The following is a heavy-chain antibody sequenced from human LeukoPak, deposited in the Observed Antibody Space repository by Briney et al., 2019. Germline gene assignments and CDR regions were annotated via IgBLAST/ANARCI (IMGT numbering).Heavy chain of an antibody. V-gene: IGHV3-23*01. D-gene: IGHD3-22*01. CDR2: MSGSGGST. J-gene: IGHJ4*02. Sequence: PSETLSLTCTVSGGSINSYYWSWVRQAPGKGLEWVSVMSGSGGSTYYADSVKGRFTISRDNSQNTLYLQMNSLRAEDTAVYYCAKGFYDSNGAYYFDYWGQGALVTVSS. CDR1: GGSINSYY. CDR3: AKGFYDSNGAYYFDY.